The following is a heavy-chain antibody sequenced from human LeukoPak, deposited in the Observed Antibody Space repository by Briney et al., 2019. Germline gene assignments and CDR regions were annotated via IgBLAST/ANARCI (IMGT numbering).Heavy chain of an antibody. Sequence: PGGSLRLSCAASGFTFSSYSMSWVRQPPGKGLEWVAAISSSGGSTYYADSVKSRFTMSRDNSKNTLYLQMNRLRAQETAVYYCAKDPTNYYDSSGSRGGWGQGTLVTVSS. D-gene: IGHD3-22*01. CDR3: AKDPTNYYDSSGSRGG. CDR1: GFTFSSYS. CDR2: ISSSGGST. V-gene: IGHV3-23*01. J-gene: IGHJ4*02.